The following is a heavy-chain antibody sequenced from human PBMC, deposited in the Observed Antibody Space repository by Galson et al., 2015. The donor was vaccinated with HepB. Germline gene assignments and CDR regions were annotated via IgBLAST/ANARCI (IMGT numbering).Heavy chain of an antibody. J-gene: IGHJ4*02. CDR2: INHSGST. V-gene: IGHV4-34*01. CDR1: GGSFSGYY. CDR3: ARGRGVITMVRGGNDY. Sequence: LSLTCAVYGGSFSGYYWSWIRQPPGKGLEWIGEINHSGSTNYNPSLKSRVTISVDTSKNQFSLKLSSVTAADTAVYYCARGRGVITMVRGGNDYWGQGTLVTVSS. D-gene: IGHD3-10*01.